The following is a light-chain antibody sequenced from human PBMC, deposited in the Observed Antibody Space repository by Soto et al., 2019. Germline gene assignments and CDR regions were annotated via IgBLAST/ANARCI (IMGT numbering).Light chain of an antibody. V-gene: IGKV1-5*01. CDR2: DAS. J-gene: IGKJ1*01. CDR3: QHYYTYGT. CDR1: QSISAW. Sequence: DIQMTQSPSTLSASVGDRVTITCRASQSISAWLAWYQQKPGKAPKLLIYDASTLESGVPSRFSGSGSGTEFTLTISSLQPDDFATYYCQHYYTYGTFGHGTKVEIK.